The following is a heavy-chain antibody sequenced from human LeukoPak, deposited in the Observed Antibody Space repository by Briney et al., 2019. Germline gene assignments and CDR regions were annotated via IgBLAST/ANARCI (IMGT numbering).Heavy chain of an antibody. CDR2: ITWNSDDI. CDR3: AKPAKTDYADY. CDR1: GFTFDDYA. Sequence: GRSLRLSCAASGFTFDDYAMHWVRQAPGKGLEWVSGITWNSDDIEYADSVKGRFTISRDNAKNSLYLQMNSLRAEDTALYYCAKPAKTDYADYWGQGTLVTVSS. V-gene: IGHV3-9*01. D-gene: IGHD1-14*01. J-gene: IGHJ4*02.